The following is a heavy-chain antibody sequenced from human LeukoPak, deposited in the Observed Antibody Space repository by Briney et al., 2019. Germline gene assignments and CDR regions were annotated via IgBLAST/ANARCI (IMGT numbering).Heavy chain of an antibody. J-gene: IGHJ3*02. V-gene: IGHV4-30-4*01. Sequence: SETLSLTCTVSGGSISSGDYYWSWIRQPPGKGLEWIGYIYYSGSTYYNPSLKSRVTISVDTSKNQFSLKLSSVTAVDTAVYYCARDLIENDAFDIWGQGTMVTVSS. CDR1: GGSISSGDYY. CDR3: ARDLIENDAFDI. D-gene: IGHD2-15*01. CDR2: IYYSGST.